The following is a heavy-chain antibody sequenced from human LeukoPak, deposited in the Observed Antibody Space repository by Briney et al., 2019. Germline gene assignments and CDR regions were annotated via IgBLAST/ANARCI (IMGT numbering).Heavy chain of an antibody. Sequence: NPSETLSLTCAVSGYSISSGYYWGWIRQPPGRGLEWIGSIYHSGSTYYNPSLKSRVTISVDTSKNQFSLKLSSVTAADTAVYYCARWLQLIGYDYWGQGTLVTASS. CDR1: GYSISSGYY. J-gene: IGHJ4*02. CDR2: IYHSGST. V-gene: IGHV4-38-2*01. D-gene: IGHD5-24*01. CDR3: ARWLQLIGYDY.